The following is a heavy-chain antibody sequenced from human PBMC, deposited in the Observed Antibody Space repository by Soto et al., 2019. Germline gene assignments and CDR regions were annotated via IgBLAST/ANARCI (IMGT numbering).Heavy chain of an antibody. D-gene: IGHD6-19*01. V-gene: IGHV4-59*08. CDR3: ARHLWSSGYYLVFDS. J-gene: IGHJ4*02. CDR1: GGSISSYY. Sequence: SETLSLTCTVSGGSISSYYWSWIRQPPGKGLEWIGEIYYSGSTNYNPSLKSRVTISVDTSKRQFSLRLSSVTAADTAVYYCARHLWSSGYYLVFDSWGQGTLVTVSS. CDR2: IYYSGST.